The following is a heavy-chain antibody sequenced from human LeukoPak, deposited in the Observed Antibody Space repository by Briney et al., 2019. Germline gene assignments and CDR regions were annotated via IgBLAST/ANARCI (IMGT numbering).Heavy chain of an antibody. J-gene: IGHJ4*02. Sequence: ASVKVSCKASGGTFSSYAISWVRQAPGQGLEWMGRIIPIFGTANYAQKFQGRVTITTDESTSTAYMELSSLRSEDTAVYYCARGMISRWAFDYWGQGTLVTVSS. D-gene: IGHD6-13*01. CDR2: IIPIFGTA. CDR1: GGTFSSYA. CDR3: ARGMISRWAFDY. V-gene: IGHV1-69*05.